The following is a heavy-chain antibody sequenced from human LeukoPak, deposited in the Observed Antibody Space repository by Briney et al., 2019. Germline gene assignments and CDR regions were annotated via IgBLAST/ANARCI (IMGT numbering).Heavy chain of an antibody. J-gene: IGHJ4*02. D-gene: IGHD1-26*01. CDR1: GLTFSSYA. Sequence: QPGGSLRLSCAASGLTFSSYAMSWVRQAPGKGLEWVSSVSGSGGGTYYADSVKGRFTISRDNAKKSLYLQMNSLRAEDTAVYYCARGALGATGPYFDHWGQGTLVTVSS. CDR3: ARGALGATGPYFDH. V-gene: IGHV3-23*01. CDR2: VSGSGGGT.